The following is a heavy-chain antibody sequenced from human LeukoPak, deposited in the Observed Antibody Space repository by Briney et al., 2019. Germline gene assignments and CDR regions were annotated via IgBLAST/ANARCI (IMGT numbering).Heavy chain of an antibody. V-gene: IGHV3-7*01. D-gene: IGHD3-10*01. J-gene: IGHJ4*02. CDR2: IKQDGSEK. Sequence: GGSLRLSCAASGCTFSSYWMSWVRQAPGKGLEWVANIKQDGSEKYYVDSVKGRFTISRDNAKNSLYLQMNSLRAEDTAVYYCARDRRVGEGLFDYWGQGTLVTVSS. CDR3: ARDRRVGEGLFDY. CDR1: GCTFSSYW.